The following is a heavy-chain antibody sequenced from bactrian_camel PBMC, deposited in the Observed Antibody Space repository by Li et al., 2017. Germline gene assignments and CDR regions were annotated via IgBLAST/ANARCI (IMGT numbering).Heavy chain of an antibody. CDR2: IYTGGST. CDR3: AAEMYYWGESFSLCPVSFGH. CDR1: KITYC. V-gene: IGHV3S1*01. J-gene: IGHJ4*01. Sequence: QVQLVESGGDSVQTGGSLRLSCVASKITYCMAWFRRAPGKGLEWVSTIYTGGSTYYADSVKGRFTISQDTAANTVYLQMNSLEPEDTAVYYCAAEMYYWGESFSLCPVSFGHWGQGTQVTVS. D-gene: IGHD3*01.